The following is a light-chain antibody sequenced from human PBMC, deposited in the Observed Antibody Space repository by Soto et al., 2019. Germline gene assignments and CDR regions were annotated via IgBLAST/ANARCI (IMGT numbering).Light chain of an antibody. J-gene: IGLJ1*01. CDR2: RNN. CDR1: TSNIGSNT. V-gene: IGLV1-44*01. CDR3: AKWDDRLNGYV. Sequence: QSVLTQPPSASGTPGQRVTISCSGSTSNIGSNTVTWYQQLPGTAPILLIYRNNQRSSRVPDRFSGSRSGTSGYLAISGLQSKDEADYYCAKWDDRLNGYVFGRGTKLTVL.